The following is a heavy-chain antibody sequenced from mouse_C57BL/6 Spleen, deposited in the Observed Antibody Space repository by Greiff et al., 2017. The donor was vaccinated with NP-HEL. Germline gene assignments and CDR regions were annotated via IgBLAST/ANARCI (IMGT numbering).Heavy chain of an antibody. D-gene: IGHD1-1*01. CDR3: TGWYGSSSAWFAY. Sequence: VQLQQSGTVLARPGASVKMSCKTSGYTFTSYWVHWVKQRPGQGLEWIGAIYPGHSDTSYNQKFKGKAKLTAVTSASTAYMELSSLANEDSAVYYCTGWYGSSSAWFAYWGQGTLVTVSA. CDR2: IYPGHSDT. V-gene: IGHV1-5*01. CDR1: GYTFTSYW. J-gene: IGHJ3*01.